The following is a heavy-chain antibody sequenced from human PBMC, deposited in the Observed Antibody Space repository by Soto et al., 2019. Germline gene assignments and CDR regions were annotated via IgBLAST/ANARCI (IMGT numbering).Heavy chain of an antibody. CDR2: IWYDGSNK. D-gene: IGHD6-6*01. V-gene: IGHV3-33*01. Sequence: PGGSLRLSCAASGFTFSSYGMHWVRQAPGKGLEWVAVIWYDGSNKYYADSVKGRFTISRDNSKNTLYLQMNSLRAEDTAVYYCARDWDHQNFLQQCLVRGFVYSGQATLVSVSS. CDR3: ARDWDHQNFLQQCLVRGFVY. CDR1: GFTFSSYG. J-gene: IGHJ4*02.